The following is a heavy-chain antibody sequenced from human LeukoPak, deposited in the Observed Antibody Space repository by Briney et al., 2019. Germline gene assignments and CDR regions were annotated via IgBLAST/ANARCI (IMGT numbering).Heavy chain of an antibody. CDR2: ISYDGSNK. CDR3: ARSGRFLEWFSPPYYYGMDV. CDR1: GFTFSSYA. D-gene: IGHD3-3*01. J-gene: IGHJ6*02. Sequence: GGSLRLSCAASGFTFSSYAMHWVRQAPGKGLEWVAVISYDGSNKYYADSVKGRFTISRDNSKNTLYLQMNSLRAEDTAVYYCARSGRFLEWFSPPYYYGMDVWGQGTTVTVSS. V-gene: IGHV3-30-3*01.